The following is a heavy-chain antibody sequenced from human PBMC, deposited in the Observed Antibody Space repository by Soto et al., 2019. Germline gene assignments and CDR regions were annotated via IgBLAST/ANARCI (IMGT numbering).Heavy chain of an antibody. CDR3: ARSGHCSSSSCYAIDS. Sequence: ASVKVSCKASGYTFTSYAMHWVRQAPGQRLEWMGWINAGNGNTKYSQKFQGRVTITRDTSASTAYMELSSLRSEDTAVYYCARSGHCSSSSCYAIDSWGQGTLVTVSS. D-gene: IGHD2-2*01. V-gene: IGHV1-3*01. J-gene: IGHJ4*02. CDR2: INAGNGNT. CDR1: GYTFTSYA.